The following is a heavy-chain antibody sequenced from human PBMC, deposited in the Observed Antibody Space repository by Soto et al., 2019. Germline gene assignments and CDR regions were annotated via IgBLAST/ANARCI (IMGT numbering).Heavy chain of an antibody. J-gene: IGHJ4*02. CDR3: AKDRTVAARHFDY. V-gene: IGHV3-23*01. CDR2: ISTLIEPT. D-gene: IGHD6-6*01. CDR1: GFAFSNYA. Sequence: GGSVRLGGTASGFAFSNYAMPWFRQAPGKGLERVSSISTLIEPTSYADSVQGRFTISRDDSKNTLYLQMDSMRAYDSAVYYCAKDRTVAARHFDYWGQGTQVTVSS.